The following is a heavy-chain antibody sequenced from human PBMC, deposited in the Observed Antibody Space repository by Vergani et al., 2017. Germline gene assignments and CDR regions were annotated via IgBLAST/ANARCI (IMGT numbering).Heavy chain of an antibody. CDR3: ARELPSNDLLVWSGELLDS. V-gene: IGHV3-21*01. CDR2: IAHNTT. CDR1: GFTLSDYS. D-gene: IGHD3-10*01. Sequence: EVQLVESGGGLVQPGGSLRLSCVVSGFTLSDYSMNWVRQAPGKGLEWVSSIAHNTTYYADSVKGRFTVARDNGNKSIFLQMNSLRAEDTAVYYCARELPSNDLLVWSGELLDSWGPGTLVAVSS. J-gene: IGHJ4*02.